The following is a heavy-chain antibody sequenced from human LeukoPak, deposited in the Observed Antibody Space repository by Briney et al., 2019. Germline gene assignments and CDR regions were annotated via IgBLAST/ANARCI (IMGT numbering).Heavy chain of an antibody. Sequence: RSLRLSCVASGFTFSGYGMHWVRQAPGKGLEWVAIIRYDGNKKYYADSVKGRFTISRDNSKNTLYLQMNSLRAEDTAVYYCARDRGSGSYEGYYFDYWGQGTLVTVSS. CDR3: ARDRGSGSYEGYYFDY. CDR1: GFTFSGYG. J-gene: IGHJ4*02. V-gene: IGHV3-33*01. CDR2: IRYDGNKK. D-gene: IGHD3-10*01.